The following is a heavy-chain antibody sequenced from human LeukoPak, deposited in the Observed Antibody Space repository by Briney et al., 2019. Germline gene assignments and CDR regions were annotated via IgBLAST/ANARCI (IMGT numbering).Heavy chain of an antibody. J-gene: IGHJ6*04. V-gene: IGHV3-53*01. CDR3: ARDREVVTAKAQMDV. Sequence: GGSLRLSCAVSGFSVSTNHMSWVRQAPGKGLEWVSVICTDANTYYADSVKGRFTISRDNSKNTVFLQMNSLRAEDTAVYYCARDREVVTAKAQMDVWGKGTTVTVFS. CDR1: GFSVSTNH. CDR2: ICTDANT. D-gene: IGHD2-21*02.